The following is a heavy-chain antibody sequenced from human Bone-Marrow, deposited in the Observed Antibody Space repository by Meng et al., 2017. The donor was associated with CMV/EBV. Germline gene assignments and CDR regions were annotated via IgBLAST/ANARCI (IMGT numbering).Heavy chain of an antibody. CDR1: GFTFSNYW. J-gene: IGHJ4*02. V-gene: IGHV3-74*03. D-gene: IGHD7-27*01. CDR3: GRDLTGERDQ. Sequence: EGKLVESGGGLVQPGGSLRLSCADSGFTFSNYWMHWVRQVPGEGLVWVSRINTDGSFTSYADSVKGRFTISRDNAKNTLYLQMNSLRVDDSAVYYCGRDLTGERDQWGQGTLVTVSS. CDR2: INTDGSFT.